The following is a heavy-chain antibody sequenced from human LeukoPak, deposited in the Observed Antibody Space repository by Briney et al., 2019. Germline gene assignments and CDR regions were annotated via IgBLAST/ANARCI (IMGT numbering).Heavy chain of an antibody. J-gene: IGHJ3*02. D-gene: IGHD1-14*01. CDR3: ARFITRSDAFDI. V-gene: IGHV3-21*01. CDR1: VFTFSSYS. Sequence: GGSLRLSCAASVFTFSSYSMNWVRQAPGQGLEWVSSISGTSNYIFYANSVKGRFTISRDNAKNSLYLQMNSLRAEDTAVYYCARFITRSDAFDIWGQGTMVTVSS. CDR2: ISGTSNYI.